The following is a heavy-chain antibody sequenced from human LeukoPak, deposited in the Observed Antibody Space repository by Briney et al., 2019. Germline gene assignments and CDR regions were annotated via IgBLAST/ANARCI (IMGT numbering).Heavy chain of an antibody. CDR2: IYYSGST. CDR3: ARSFRGYPHRFDP. Sequence: PSQTLSLTCTVSGGSISSGDYYWSWIRQPPGKGLEWIGYIYYSGSTYYNPSLKSRVTISVDTSKNQFSLKLSSVTAADTAVYYCARSFRGYPHRFDPWAREPWSPSPQ. CDR1: GGSISSGDYY. J-gene: IGHJ5*02. D-gene: IGHD3-22*01. V-gene: IGHV4-30-4*01.